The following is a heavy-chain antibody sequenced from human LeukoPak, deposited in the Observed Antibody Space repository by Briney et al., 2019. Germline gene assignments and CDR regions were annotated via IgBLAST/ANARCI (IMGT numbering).Heavy chain of an antibody. Sequence: PGGSLRLSCAASGFTFSSYAMSWVPQAPGKGLEWVSAVSGSGGSTYYADSVKGRFTISRDNSKNILYLQMNSLRAEDTAVYYCAKDDSRGSGSSGWFDPWGQGTLVIVFS. CDR2: VSGSGGST. D-gene: IGHD3-10*01. CDR1: GFTFSSYA. V-gene: IGHV3-23*01. J-gene: IGHJ5*02. CDR3: AKDDSRGSGSSGWFDP.